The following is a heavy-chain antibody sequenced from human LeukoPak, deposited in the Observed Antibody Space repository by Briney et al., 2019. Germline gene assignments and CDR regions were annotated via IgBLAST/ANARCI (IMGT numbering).Heavy chain of an antibody. CDR1: GYTFTSYY. J-gene: IGHJ3*02. D-gene: IGHD5-18*01. Sequence: AASVKVSCKAFGYTFTSYYMHWVRQAPGQGLEWMGIINPSGGSTSYAQKFQGRVTMTRDTSTSTVYMELSSLRSEDTAVYYCARGGGVDTAMVRGAFDIWGQGTMVTVSS. CDR2: INPSGGST. CDR3: ARGGGVDTAMVRGAFDI. V-gene: IGHV1-46*01.